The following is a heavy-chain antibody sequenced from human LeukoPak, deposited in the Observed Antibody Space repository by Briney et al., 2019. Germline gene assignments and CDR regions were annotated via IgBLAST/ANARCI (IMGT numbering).Heavy chain of an antibody. CDR1: GFTFSSYW. Sequence: GGSLRLSCAASGFTFSSYWMSWVRQAPGKGLEWVANIKQDGSEKYYVDSVKGRFTISRDNAKNSLYLQMNSLRAEDTAVYYCARENVVVPAAIHLYYYGMDVWGQGTTDTVSS. CDR3: ARENVVVPAAIHLYYYGMDV. D-gene: IGHD2-2*02. V-gene: IGHV3-7*01. J-gene: IGHJ6*02. CDR2: IKQDGSEK.